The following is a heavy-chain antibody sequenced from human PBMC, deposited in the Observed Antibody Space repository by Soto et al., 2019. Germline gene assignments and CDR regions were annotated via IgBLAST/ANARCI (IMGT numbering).Heavy chain of an antibody. Sequence: PSETLSLTCAVYGGSFSGYYWNWIRQPPGKGLEWIGEINHSGSTNYNPSLKSRVTISVDRSTNQFSLKLSSVTAADTAVYYCARSASTVTTLDYWGQGTLVTVSS. J-gene: IGHJ4*02. D-gene: IGHD1-1*01. CDR2: INHSGST. CDR1: GGSFSGYY. CDR3: ARSASTVTTLDY. V-gene: IGHV4-34*01.